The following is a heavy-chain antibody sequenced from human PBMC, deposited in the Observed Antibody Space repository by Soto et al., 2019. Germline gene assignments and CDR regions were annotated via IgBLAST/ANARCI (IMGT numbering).Heavy chain of an antibody. Sequence: EVQLLESGGGLVQPGGYLRISCAASGITFSSYAMSWVRQAPGKGLEWVSAISGSGGSTYYADSVKGRFTISRDNSKNTLYLQMNSLRAEDTAVYYCAKDAWELPPSYYFDYWGQGTLVTVSS. CDR2: ISGSGGST. D-gene: IGHD1-26*01. V-gene: IGHV3-23*01. CDR1: GITFSSYA. J-gene: IGHJ4*02. CDR3: AKDAWELPPSYYFDY.